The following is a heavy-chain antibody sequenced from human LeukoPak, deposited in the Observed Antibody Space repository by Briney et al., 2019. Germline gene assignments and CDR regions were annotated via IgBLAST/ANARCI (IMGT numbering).Heavy chain of an antibody. D-gene: IGHD6-13*01. CDR1: GGTFSSYA. J-gene: IGHJ4*02. V-gene: IGHV1-69*05. CDR2: IIPIFGTA. Sequence: SVTVSFNASGGTFSSYAISWVRQAPGQGLEWMGGIIPIFGTANYAQKLRSRVTITTDESTSTAYMELSSLRSEDTAVYYCASIIAAAGTVVDYWGQGTLVTVSS. CDR3: ASIIAAAGTVVDY.